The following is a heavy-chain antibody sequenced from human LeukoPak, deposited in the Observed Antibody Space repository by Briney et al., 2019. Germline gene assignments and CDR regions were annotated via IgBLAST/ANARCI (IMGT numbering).Heavy chain of an antibody. V-gene: IGHV1-2*04. CDR3: ARDGYYGSGSYDH. CDR1: GYTFTGYY. Sequence: ASVKVSCKASGYTFTGYYMHWVRQAPGQGLEWMGWINPNSGGTNYAQKFQGWVTMPRDTSISTAYMELSRLRSDDTAVYYCARDGYYGSGSYDHWGQGTLVTVSS. CDR2: INPNSGGT. D-gene: IGHD3-10*01. J-gene: IGHJ4*02.